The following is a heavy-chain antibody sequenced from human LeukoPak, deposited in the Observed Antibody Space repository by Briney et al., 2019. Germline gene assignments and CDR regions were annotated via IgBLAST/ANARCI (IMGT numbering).Heavy chain of an antibody. D-gene: IGHD7-27*01. CDR2: MNPSSGST. Sequence: GSVKVSCKPSGFTFTSYYIHWVRQAPGQGLEWMGWMNPSSGSTKSAQKFQGRVSMTRDTSISAAYLDLSSLRFDDTAVYFCARGTGDWGLHYFAYWGQGTLVIVSS. CDR3: ARGTGDWGLHYFAY. J-gene: IGHJ4*02. V-gene: IGHV1-2*02. CDR1: GFTFTSYY.